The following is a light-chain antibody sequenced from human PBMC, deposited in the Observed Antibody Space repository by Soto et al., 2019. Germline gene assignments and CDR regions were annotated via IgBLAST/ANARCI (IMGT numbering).Light chain of an antibody. V-gene: IGKV3D-20*02. CDR1: QSVISSY. Sequence: VLTQSAGTLSLNTGKRATLSCRAGQSVISSYVAWYQLRPGQAPRLLISDASNRATGIPARFSGSGCGTVFALPISRFDPEDCAVYYCQHRREWPGSFGQGTRLEI. CDR2: DAS. J-gene: IGKJ5*01. CDR3: QHRREWPGS.